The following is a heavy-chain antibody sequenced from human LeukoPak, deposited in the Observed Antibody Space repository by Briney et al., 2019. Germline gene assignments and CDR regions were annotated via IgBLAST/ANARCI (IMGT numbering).Heavy chain of an antibody. D-gene: IGHD3-10*01. CDR1: GGTFSDYP. CDR2: GVPRLGTA. CDR3: AGGYGSGVMSPYGLDD. J-gene: IGHJ6*04. V-gene: IGHV1-69*06. Sequence: GGPVKVACQDAGGTFSDYPINWVGEAPGPRREGVGGGVPRLGTADYAQQSQGRVTITADMSTTTAYMELSSLRSDDTAIYYCAGGYGSGVMSPYGLDDWGTGTTVIVSS.